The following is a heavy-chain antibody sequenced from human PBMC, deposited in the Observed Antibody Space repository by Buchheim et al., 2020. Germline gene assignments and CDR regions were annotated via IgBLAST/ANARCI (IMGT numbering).Heavy chain of an antibody. Sequence: QVTLKESGPALVKPTQTLTLTCTFSGFSLSTNSMRVIWIRQPPGKALEWLARMDWDNEKFYSTSLKTRLTISKDTSKNQVVLTMTNMDAVDTATYYCARSAGSYYDYWGPGTL. CDR3: ARSAGSYYDY. CDR1: GFSLSTNSMR. CDR2: MDWDNEK. V-gene: IGHV2-70*04. D-gene: IGHD1-26*01. J-gene: IGHJ4*02.